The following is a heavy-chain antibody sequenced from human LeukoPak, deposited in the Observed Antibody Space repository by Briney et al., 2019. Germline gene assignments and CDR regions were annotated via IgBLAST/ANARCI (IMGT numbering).Heavy chain of an antibody. D-gene: IGHD2-21*01. CDR1: GFTFDSFG. V-gene: IGHV3-48*01. CDR3: ARDLRQVIWGFFDY. Sequence: PGGSLKLSCEVSGFTFDSFGLSWVRQAPGKGPEWIAYISGSSVAIYYADSVKGRFTISRDNAKNSLSLQMNGLRAEDTAVYYCARDLRQVIWGFFDYWGQGTLVTVSS. J-gene: IGHJ4*02. CDR2: ISGSSVAI.